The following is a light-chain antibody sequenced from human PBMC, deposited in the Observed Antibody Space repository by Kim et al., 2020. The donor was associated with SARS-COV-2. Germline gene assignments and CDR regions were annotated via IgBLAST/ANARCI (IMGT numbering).Light chain of an antibody. CDR1: QSITKW. Sequence: STAVGDRVTITCRASQSITKWLAWYQHKPGKAPKLLIYKASTLESGVPSRFSGSGSWTEFSLTISSLQPDDFATYYCKHDSTNPYTFGQGTKLEIK. CDR2: KAS. J-gene: IGKJ2*01. CDR3: KHDSTNPYT. V-gene: IGKV1-5*03.